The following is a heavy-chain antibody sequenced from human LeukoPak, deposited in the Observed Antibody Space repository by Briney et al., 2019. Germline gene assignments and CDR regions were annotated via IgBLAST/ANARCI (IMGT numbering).Heavy chain of an antibody. D-gene: IGHD4-23*01. CDR3: AKDRWKAYYFDY. V-gene: IGHV3-30*02. J-gene: IGHJ4*02. Sequence: GGSLRLSCAASGFTFSSYGMHWVRQAPGKGLEWVAFIRYDGSNKYYADSVEGRFTISRDNSKNTLYLQMNSLRAEDTAVYYCAKDRWKAYYFDYWGQGTLVTVSS. CDR1: GFTFSSYG. CDR2: IRYDGSNK.